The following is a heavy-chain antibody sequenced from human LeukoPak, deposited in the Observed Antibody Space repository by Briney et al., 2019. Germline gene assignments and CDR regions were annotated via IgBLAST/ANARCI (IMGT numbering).Heavy chain of an antibody. CDR3: ARDGIRGYSYGYDY. J-gene: IGHJ4*02. V-gene: IGHV3-64*01. D-gene: IGHD5-18*01. Sequence: GGSLRLSCAASGFTVISNCVRWVRQDPGEGLESVSVIGSNGGSTYYANSVKGRFTISRDNSKNTLYLQMGSLRAEDMAVYYCARDGIRGYSYGYDYWGQGTLVTVSS. CDR2: IGSNGGST. CDR1: GFTVISNC.